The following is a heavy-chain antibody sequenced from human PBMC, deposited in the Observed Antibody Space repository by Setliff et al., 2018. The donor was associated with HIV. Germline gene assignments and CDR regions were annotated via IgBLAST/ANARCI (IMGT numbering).Heavy chain of an antibody. V-gene: IGHV1-69*10. CDR2: LIPIVDIT. Sequence: SVKVSCKASGGTFSNYAFSWVRRAPGQGLEWMGGLIPIVDITKSTQKFRDRVTFTADESTKTAQMELSGLTFEDTAVYYCAKGPDFEDAFDIWGQGTVVTVSS. CDR1: GGTFSNYA. D-gene: IGHD2-21*01. J-gene: IGHJ3*02. CDR3: AKGPDFEDAFDI.